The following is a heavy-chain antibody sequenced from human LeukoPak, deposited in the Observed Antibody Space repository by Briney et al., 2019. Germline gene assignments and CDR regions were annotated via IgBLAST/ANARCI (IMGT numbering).Heavy chain of an antibody. CDR3: AKADSSGSYYSYYYMDV. CDR2: ISGSGGST. V-gene: IGHV3-23*01. CDR1: GFTFSSYG. J-gene: IGHJ6*03. D-gene: IGHD3-10*01. Sequence: GGSLRLSCAASGFTFSSYGMSWVRQAPGKGLEWVSAISGSGGSTYYADSVKGRFTISRDNSKNTLYLQMNSLRAEDTAVYYCAKADSSGSYYSYYYMDVRGKGTTVTISS.